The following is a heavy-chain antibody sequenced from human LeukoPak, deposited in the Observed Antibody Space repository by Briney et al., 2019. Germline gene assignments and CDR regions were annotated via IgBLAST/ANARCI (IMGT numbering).Heavy chain of an antibody. V-gene: IGHV4-59*08. CDR1: GGSISSYY. D-gene: IGHD1-1*01. Sequence: SETLSLTCTVSGGSISSYYWSWIRQPPGKGLEWIGYIFYSGSTNYNPSLKSRVTISVDTSKNQFSLRLSSVTAADTAVYYCARHQSKRRVAPFDYWGRGTLVTVSS. J-gene: IGHJ4*02. CDR2: IFYSGST. CDR3: ARHQSKRRVAPFDY.